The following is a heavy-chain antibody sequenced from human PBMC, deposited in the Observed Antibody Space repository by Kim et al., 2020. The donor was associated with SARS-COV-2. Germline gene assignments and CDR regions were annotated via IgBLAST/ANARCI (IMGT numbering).Heavy chain of an antibody. CDR3: AKGFDSSGYYCMDV. Sequence: ADSVKGRFTISRDNSKNTLYLQMNSLRAEDTAVYYCAKGFDSSGYYCMDVWGQGTTVTVSS. D-gene: IGHD3-22*01. V-gene: IGHV3-23*01. J-gene: IGHJ6*02.